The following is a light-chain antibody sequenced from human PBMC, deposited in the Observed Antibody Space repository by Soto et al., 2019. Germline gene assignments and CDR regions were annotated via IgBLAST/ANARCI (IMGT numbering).Light chain of an antibody. CDR1: QSVSSS. V-gene: IGKV3-15*01. CDR3: QQYSNWPPIT. CDR2: GAS. J-gene: IGKJ5*01. Sequence: VMTQSPATLSVSPGDTATLSCRASQSVSSSLAWYQQKPGQPPRLLMYGASTRATGVPARFSGSGSGTEFTLTVSSLQSEDFAVYYCQQYSNWPPITFGQGTRLEIK.